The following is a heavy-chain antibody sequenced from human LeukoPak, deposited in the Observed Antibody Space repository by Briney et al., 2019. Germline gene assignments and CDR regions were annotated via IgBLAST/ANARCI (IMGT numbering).Heavy chain of an antibody. D-gene: IGHD3-10*01. Sequence: ASVKVSCKASGYTFTRYYMQWVRQAPGQGLEWMGIINPSGGSTSYAQKFQGRVTMTRDTSTSTVYMELRSLRSDDTAVYYCARKGSYYGSGSYPNWFDPWGQGTLVTVSS. V-gene: IGHV1-46*01. CDR2: INPSGGST. CDR3: ARKGSYYGSGSYPNWFDP. J-gene: IGHJ5*02. CDR1: GYTFTRYY.